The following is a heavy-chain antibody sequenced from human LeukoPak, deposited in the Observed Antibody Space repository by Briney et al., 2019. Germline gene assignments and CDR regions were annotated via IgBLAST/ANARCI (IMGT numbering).Heavy chain of an antibody. J-gene: IGHJ4*02. D-gene: IGHD2-2*02. CDR1: GFTFSSYA. CDR2: ISGSGGST. Sequence: QPGRSLRLSCAASGFTFSSYAMSWVRQAPGKGLEWVSAISGSGGSTYYADSVKGRFTISRDNSKNTLYLQMNSLRAEDTAVYYCAKGSCSSTSCYNFDYWGQGTLVTVSS. CDR3: AKGSCSSTSCYNFDY. V-gene: IGHV3-23*01.